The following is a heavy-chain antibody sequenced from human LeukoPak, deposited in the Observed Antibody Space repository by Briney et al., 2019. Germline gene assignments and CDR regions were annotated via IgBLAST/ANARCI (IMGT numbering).Heavy chain of an antibody. CDR3: ARDGGQWVT. J-gene: IGHJ5*02. CDR2: ISWNSGSI. CDR1: GFTFDDYA. D-gene: IGHD6-19*01. Sequence: GGSLRLSCAASGFTFDDYAMHWVRHAPGKGLEWVSGISWNSGSIGYADSVKGRFTISRDNAKNSLYLQMNSLRAEDTAVYYCARDGGQWVTWGQGTLVTVSS. V-gene: IGHV3-9*01.